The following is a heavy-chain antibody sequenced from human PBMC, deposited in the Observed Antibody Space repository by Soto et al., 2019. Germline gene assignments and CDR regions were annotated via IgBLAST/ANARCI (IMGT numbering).Heavy chain of an antibody. Sequence: QVQLVQSGAEVKKPGSSVKVSCKASGGTFSSYAISWVRQAPGQGLEWMGGIIPIFGTANYAQKFQGRVTMTADESTSTAYMELSSLRSEDTAVYYCARGFTYYDFWSGPYFDYWGQGTLVTVSS. CDR1: GGTFSSYA. V-gene: IGHV1-69*01. CDR3: ARGFTYYDFWSGPYFDY. J-gene: IGHJ4*02. D-gene: IGHD3-3*01. CDR2: IIPIFGTA.